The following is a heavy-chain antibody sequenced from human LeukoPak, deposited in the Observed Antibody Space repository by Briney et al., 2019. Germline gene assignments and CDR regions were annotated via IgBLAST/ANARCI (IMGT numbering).Heavy chain of an antibody. CDR3: ARNHYMDV. J-gene: IGHJ6*03. CDR1: GGSISSSSYY. CDR2: IYPSGTT. Sequence: SETLSLTCTVSGGSISSSSYYWGWIRQPPGKGLEWIGRIYPSGTTNYNPSLKSRVTMSLDTSKNQFSLTLRSVIAADTAIYFCARNHYMDVWGKGTAVTISS. V-gene: IGHV4-39*07.